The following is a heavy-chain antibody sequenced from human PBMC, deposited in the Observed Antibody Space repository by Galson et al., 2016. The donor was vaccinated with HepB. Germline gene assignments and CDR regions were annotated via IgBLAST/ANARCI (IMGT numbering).Heavy chain of an antibody. CDR2: ISITSGYK. Sequence: SLRLSCAASGFTFSTYSMNWVRQAPGKGLEWVSFISITSGYKYYADSLKGRVTISRDNAKNTLYLQMNSLRAEDTAVYYCARDRFRSVTRRGGMDVWGQGTTVTVSS. D-gene: IGHD2-15*01. CDR3: ARDRFRSVTRRGGMDV. CDR1: GFTFSTYS. V-gene: IGHV3-21*01. J-gene: IGHJ6*02.